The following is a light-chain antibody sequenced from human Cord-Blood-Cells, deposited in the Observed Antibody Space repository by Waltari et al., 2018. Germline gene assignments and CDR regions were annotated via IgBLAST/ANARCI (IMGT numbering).Light chain of an antibody. CDR2: AAS. CDR3: QQSYSTLFT. V-gene: IGKV1-39*01. J-gene: IGKJ3*01. CDR1: QSISSY. Sequence: IQMTQSPSSLSASVVDRVTITCRASQSISSYLNGYQQKPGKAPKLLIYAASSLQSGVPSRFSGSGSGTDFTLTISSLQPEDFATYYCQQSYSTLFTFGPGTKVDIK.